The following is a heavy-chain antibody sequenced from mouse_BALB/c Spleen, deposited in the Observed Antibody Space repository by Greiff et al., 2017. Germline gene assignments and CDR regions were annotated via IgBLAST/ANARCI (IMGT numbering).Heavy chain of an antibody. CDR3: TGAGTWGFAY. CDR2: IYPSDSYT. D-gene: IGHD4-1*01. J-gene: IGHJ3*01. V-gene: IGHV1-69*02. Sequence: QVQLQQPGAELVRPGASVKLSCKASGYTFTSYWINWVKQRPGQGLEWIGNIYPSDSYTNYNQKFKDKATLTVDKSSSTAYMQLSSPTSEDSAVYYCTGAGTWGFAYWGQGTLVTVAA. CDR1: GYTFTSYW.